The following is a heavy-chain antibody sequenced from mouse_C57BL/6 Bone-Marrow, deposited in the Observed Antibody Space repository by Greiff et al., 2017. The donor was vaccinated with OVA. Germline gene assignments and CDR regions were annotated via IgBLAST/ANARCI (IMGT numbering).Heavy chain of an antibody. D-gene: IGHD1-1*01. Sequence: VHLVESGAELARPGASVKLSCKASGYTFTSYGISWVKQRTGQGLEWIGEIYPRSGNTYYNEKFKGKATLTADKSSSTAYMELRSLTSEDSAVYFCIYYYGSSWFAYWGQGTLVTVSA. CDR2: IYPRSGNT. CDR1: GYTFTSYG. CDR3: IYYYGSSWFAY. V-gene: IGHV1-81*01. J-gene: IGHJ3*01.